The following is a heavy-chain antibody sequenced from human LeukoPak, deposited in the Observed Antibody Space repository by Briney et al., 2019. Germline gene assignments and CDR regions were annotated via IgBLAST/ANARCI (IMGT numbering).Heavy chain of an antibody. Sequence: GGSLRLSCAASGFTFSSYDMHWVRQATGKGLEWDSAIGTAGDTYYPGSVKGRFTISRENAKNSLYLQMNSLRAGDTAVYYYARDRRYCSSTSCYTGPYYYYGMDVWGQGTTVTVSS. D-gene: IGHD2-2*02. CDR2: IGTAGDT. J-gene: IGHJ6*02. V-gene: IGHV3-13*01. CDR3: ARDRRYCSSTSCYTGPYYYYGMDV. CDR1: GFTFSSYD.